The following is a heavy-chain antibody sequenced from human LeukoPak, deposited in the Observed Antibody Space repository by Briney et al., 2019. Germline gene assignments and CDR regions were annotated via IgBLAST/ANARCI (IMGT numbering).Heavy chain of an antibody. V-gene: IGHV3-23*01. D-gene: IGHD3-22*01. CDR1: GFTFSSYA. Sequence: PGGSLRLSCAASGFTFSSYAMSWVRQAPGKGLEWVSAISGSGGSTYYADSVKGRFTISRDNSKNTLYLQMNSLRAEDTAVYYCAKALDSSGYMGSYYFDYWGQGTLVTVSS. CDR2: ISGSGGST. J-gene: IGHJ4*02. CDR3: AKALDSSGYMGSYYFDY.